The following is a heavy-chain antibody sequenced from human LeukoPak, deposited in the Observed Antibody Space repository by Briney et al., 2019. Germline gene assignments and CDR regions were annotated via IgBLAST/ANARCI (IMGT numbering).Heavy chain of an antibody. D-gene: IGHD2-15*01. Sequence: ASVKVSCKASGYTFTGYYMHWVRQAPGQGLEWMGWINPNSGGTDYAQKFQDRVTLTSDTSISTAYMELSLLTSDDTAIYYCARGLRIINGLDVWGQGTTVIVSS. CDR1: GYTFTGYY. J-gene: IGHJ6*02. CDR2: INPNSGGT. V-gene: IGHV1-2*02. CDR3: ARGLRIINGLDV.